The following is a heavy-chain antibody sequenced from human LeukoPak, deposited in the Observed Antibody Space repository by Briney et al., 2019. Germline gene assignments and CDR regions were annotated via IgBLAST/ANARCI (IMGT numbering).Heavy chain of an antibody. Sequence: GGSLRLSCAASGFTFSYYGLHWVRQAPGKGLEWVAFIQDDGSNKYYADSVKGRFTISRDNAKNTLYLQMNSLRAEDTAVYYCARVRGYSYGYYYYYMDVWGKGTTVTISS. CDR1: GFTFSYYG. CDR2: IQDDGSNK. D-gene: IGHD5-18*01. J-gene: IGHJ6*03. CDR3: ARVRGYSYGYYYYYMDV. V-gene: IGHV3-30*02.